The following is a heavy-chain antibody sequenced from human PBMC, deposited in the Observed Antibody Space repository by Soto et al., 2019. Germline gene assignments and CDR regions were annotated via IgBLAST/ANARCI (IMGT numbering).Heavy chain of an antibody. CDR1: GYSFTSHW. CDR3: ARGLNWNYIMKWLDN. J-gene: IGHJ1*01. V-gene: IGHV5-51*01. CDR2: VYPGDSDT. Sequence: EYLNLSCTGSGYSFTSHWIAWVRALPGKGLEWMGVVYPGDSDTKYSPSFQGHVTISADRSSSTAFLQWSSLKASDNAVYYCARGLNWNYIMKWLDNWGQGTLVNVSS. D-gene: IGHD3-16*01.